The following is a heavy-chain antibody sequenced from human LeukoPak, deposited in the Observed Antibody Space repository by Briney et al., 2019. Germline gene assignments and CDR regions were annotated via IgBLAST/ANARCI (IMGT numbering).Heavy chain of an antibody. J-gene: IGHJ4*02. D-gene: IGHD3-10*01. CDR1: DFSVGDNY. Sequence: GGSLRLSCAASDFSVGDNYMTWVRQAPGKGLQWVSLMYSVGTTFYADSVKGRFTISRDNAKNSLYLQMNSLRAEDTAVYYCARVFGSGSYPYYFDYWGQGTLVTVSS. CDR3: ARVFGSGSYPYYFDY. V-gene: IGHV3-69-1*01. CDR2: MYSVGTT.